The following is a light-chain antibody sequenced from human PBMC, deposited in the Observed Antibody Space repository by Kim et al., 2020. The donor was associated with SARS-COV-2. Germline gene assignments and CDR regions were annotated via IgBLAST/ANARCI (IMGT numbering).Light chain of an antibody. Sequence: DIQMTQSPSTLSASVGDRVTITCRASQSISSWLAWYQQKPGKAPKLLIYKASSLESGVPSSFSGSGSGTEFTLTINSLQPDDFATYYCQQYNSYPWTFGQGTKVDIK. CDR3: QQYNSYPWT. J-gene: IGKJ1*01. CDR2: KAS. V-gene: IGKV1-5*03. CDR1: QSISSW.